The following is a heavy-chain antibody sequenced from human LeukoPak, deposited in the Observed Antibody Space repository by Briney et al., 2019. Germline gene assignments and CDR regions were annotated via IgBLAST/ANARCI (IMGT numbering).Heavy chain of an antibody. CDR3: ARSTSDYYGSSLRFDY. Sequence: ASVKVSCKASGGTFSSYTISWVRQAPGQGLEWMGGIIPIFGTANYAQKFQGRVTITTDESTSTAYMEPSSLRSEDTAVYYCARSTSDYYGSSLRFDYWGQGTLVTVSS. CDR2: IIPIFGTA. J-gene: IGHJ4*02. V-gene: IGHV1-69*05. D-gene: IGHD3-10*01. CDR1: GGTFSSYT.